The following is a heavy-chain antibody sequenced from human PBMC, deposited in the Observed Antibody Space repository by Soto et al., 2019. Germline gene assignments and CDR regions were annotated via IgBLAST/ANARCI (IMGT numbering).Heavy chain of an antibody. CDR3: ARGRGYCGGTNCYLDY. J-gene: IGHJ4*02. D-gene: IGHD2-21*01. CDR2: ISSSGSTI. CDR1: GFSFSSHS. V-gene: IGHV3-48*02. Sequence: GGSLRLSCAASGFSFSSHSMKWVRQAPGKGLEWVPYISSSGSTIYYADSVKGRFTISRDNAKNSLYLQMNSLRDDDTAVYYCARGRGYCGGTNCYLDYWGQGALVTVSS.